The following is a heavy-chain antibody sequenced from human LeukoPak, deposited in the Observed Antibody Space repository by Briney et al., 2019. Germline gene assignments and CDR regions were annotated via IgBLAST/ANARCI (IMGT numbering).Heavy chain of an antibody. D-gene: IGHD2-2*02. Sequence: SETLSLTCTVSGGSISSGSYYWRWIRQPAGKGLEWIGRIYTSGSTNYNPSLKSRVTISVDTSKNQFSLKLSSVTAADTAVYYCARGRGSCSSTSCYIWFDPWGQGTLVTVSS. J-gene: IGHJ5*02. CDR3: ARGRGSCSSTSCYIWFDP. CDR2: IYTSGST. CDR1: GGSISSGSYY. V-gene: IGHV4-61*02.